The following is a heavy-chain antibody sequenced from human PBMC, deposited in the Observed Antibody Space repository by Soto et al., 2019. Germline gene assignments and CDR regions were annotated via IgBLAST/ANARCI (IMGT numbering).Heavy chain of an antibody. V-gene: IGHV4-30-4*01. CDR3: ARAAPYSGSSQFDY. Sequence: SETLSLTCTVSGGSISSGDYYWSWIRQPPGKGLEWIGYIYYSGSTYYNPSLKSRVTISVDTSKNQFSLKLSSVTAADTAVYYCARAAPYSGSSQFDYWGQGTLVTVSS. D-gene: IGHD1-26*01. J-gene: IGHJ4*01. CDR1: GGSISSGDYY. CDR2: IYYSGST.